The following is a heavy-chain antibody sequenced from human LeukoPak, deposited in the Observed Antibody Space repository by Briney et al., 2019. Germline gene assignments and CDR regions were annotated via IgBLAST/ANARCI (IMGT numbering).Heavy chain of an antibody. Sequence: SETLSLTCTVSGGSISSSSYYWGWIRQPPGKGLEWIGSIYYSGSTYYNPSLKSRVTISVDTSKNQFSLKLSSMTAADTAVYYCARHVISSSTRLDYWGQGTLVTVSS. CDR3: ARHVISSSTRLDY. V-gene: IGHV4-39*01. D-gene: IGHD6-6*01. J-gene: IGHJ4*02. CDR1: GGSISSSSYY. CDR2: IYYSGST.